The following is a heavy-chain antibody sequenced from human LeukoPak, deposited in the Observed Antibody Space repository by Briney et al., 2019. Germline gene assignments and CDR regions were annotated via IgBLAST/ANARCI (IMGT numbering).Heavy chain of an antibody. Sequence: GGSLRLSCAASGFTFSSCSMNWVRQAPGKGLEWVSSISSSSSYIYYADSVKGRFTISRDNAKNSLYLQMNSLRAEDTAVYYCARDGPGIAAAENQIDYWGQGTLVTVSS. CDR1: GFTFSSCS. CDR2: ISSSSSYI. V-gene: IGHV3-21*01. CDR3: ARDGPGIAAAENQIDY. J-gene: IGHJ4*02. D-gene: IGHD6-13*01.